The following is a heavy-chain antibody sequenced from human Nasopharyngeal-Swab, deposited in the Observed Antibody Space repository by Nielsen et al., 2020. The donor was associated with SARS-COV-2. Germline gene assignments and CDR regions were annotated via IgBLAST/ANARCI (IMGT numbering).Heavy chain of an antibody. V-gene: IGHV3-64*01. CDR3: ARGAPDY. CDR1: GFTFSSYG. CDR2: ISSNGGST. Sequence: GESLKISCAASGFTFSSYGMHWVRQAPGKGLEYVSAISSNGGSTYYANSVKGRFTISRDNSKNTLYLQMGSLRAEDMAVYYCARGAPDYWGQGTLVTVSS. J-gene: IGHJ4*02.